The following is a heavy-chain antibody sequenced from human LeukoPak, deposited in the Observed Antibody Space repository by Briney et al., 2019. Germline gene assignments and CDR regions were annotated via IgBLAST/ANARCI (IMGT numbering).Heavy chain of an antibody. V-gene: IGHV3-7*01. D-gene: IGHD5-24*01. CDR3: ARDDGYRGVDY. J-gene: IGHJ4*02. CDR2: IKKDGSEK. Sequence: GGSLRLSCAASGFTFSNYWMSWVRRAPGKGLEWVANIKKDGSEKYYVDSVEGRFTVSRDNAKSSLYLQMNSLRAEDTAVYYCARDDGYRGVDYWGQGTLATVSS. CDR1: GFTFSNYW.